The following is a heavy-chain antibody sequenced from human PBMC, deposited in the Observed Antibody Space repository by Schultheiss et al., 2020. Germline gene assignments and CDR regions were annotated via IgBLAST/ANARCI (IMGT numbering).Heavy chain of an antibody. V-gene: IGHV3-13*01. Sequence: GGSLRLSCAASGFTFSSYAMKWVRQAPGKGLEWVSAIGTAGDTYYPGSVKGRFTISRENAKNSLYLQMNSLRAGDTAVYYCVRGYGWGNYYYYGMDVWGQGTTVTVSS. CDR1: GFTFSSYA. J-gene: IGHJ6*02. CDR2: IGTAGDT. CDR3: VRGYGWGNYYYYGMDV. D-gene: IGHD3-10*01.